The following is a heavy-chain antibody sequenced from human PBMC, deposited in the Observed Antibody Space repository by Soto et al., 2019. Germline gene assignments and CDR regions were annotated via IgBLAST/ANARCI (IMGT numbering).Heavy chain of an antibody. V-gene: IGHV4-34*01. CDR3: ARGQKAYYDFWSGYLAFDY. D-gene: IGHD3-3*01. J-gene: IGHJ4*02. Sequence: PSETLSLTCAVYGGSFSGYYWSWIRQPPGKGLEWIGEINHSGSTNYNPSLKSRVTISVDTSKNQFSLKLSSVTAADTAVYYCARGQKAYYDFWSGYLAFDYWGQGTLVTVSS. CDR2: INHSGST. CDR1: GGSFSGYY.